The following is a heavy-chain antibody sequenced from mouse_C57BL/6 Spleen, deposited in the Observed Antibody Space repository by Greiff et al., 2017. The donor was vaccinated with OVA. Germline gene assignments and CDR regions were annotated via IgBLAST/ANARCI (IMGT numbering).Heavy chain of an antibody. CDR3: AREVDYSNYYAMDY. CDR2: IHPNSGST. V-gene: IGHV1-64*01. J-gene: IGHJ4*01. D-gene: IGHD2-5*01. Sequence: QVQLQQPGAELVKPGASVKLSCKASGYTFTSYWMHWVKQRPGQGLEWIGMIHPNSGSTNYNEKFKSKATLTVDKSSSTAYMQLSSLTSEDSAVYYCAREVDYSNYYAMDYWGQGTSVTVSS. CDR1: GYTFTSYW.